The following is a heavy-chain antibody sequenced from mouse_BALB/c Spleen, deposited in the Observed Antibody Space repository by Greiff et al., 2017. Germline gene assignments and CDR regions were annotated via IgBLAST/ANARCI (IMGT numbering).Heavy chain of an antibody. D-gene: IGHD5-5*01. Sequence: QVQLQQSGPELVKPGASVRISCKASGYTFTSYYIHWVKQRPGQGLEWIGWIYPGNVNTKYNEKFKGKATLTADKSSSTAYMQLSSLTSEDSAVYFCARGTTEFAYWGQGTLVTVSA. CDR2: IYPGNVNT. CDR3: ARGTTEFAY. CDR1: GYTFTSYY. J-gene: IGHJ3*01. V-gene: IGHV1S56*01.